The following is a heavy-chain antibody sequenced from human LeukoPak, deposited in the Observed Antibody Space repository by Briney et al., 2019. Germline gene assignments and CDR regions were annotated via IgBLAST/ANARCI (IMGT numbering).Heavy chain of an antibody. D-gene: IGHD6-13*01. Sequence: SETLSLTCTVSGGSISSRTYYWGWIRQPPGKGLEWIGSLYNSASTHYNPSLKSRVTMAVYTSKNQFSLKLRSVTAADTAIYYCARNKTITAAGTYYWGQGTLVTVSS. CDR3: ARNKTITAAGTYY. V-gene: IGHV4-39*01. CDR2: LYNSAST. J-gene: IGHJ4*02. CDR1: GGSISSRTYY.